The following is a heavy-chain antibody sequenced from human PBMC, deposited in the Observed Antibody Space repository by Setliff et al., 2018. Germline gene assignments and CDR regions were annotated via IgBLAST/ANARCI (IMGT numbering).Heavy chain of an antibody. J-gene: IGHJ4*02. CDR1: GGSISSGSYY. CDR3: ARVSIAARPWRYCFDY. CDR2: IFTSGST. V-gene: IGHV4-61*02. D-gene: IGHD6-6*01. Sequence: SETLSLTCIVSGGSISSGSYYWSWIRQPAGKGLEWIGRIFTSGSTNYNPSLKSRVTISVDTSKNQFSLKLSSVAAADTAVYYCARVSIAARPWRYCFDYWGQGTLVTVSS.